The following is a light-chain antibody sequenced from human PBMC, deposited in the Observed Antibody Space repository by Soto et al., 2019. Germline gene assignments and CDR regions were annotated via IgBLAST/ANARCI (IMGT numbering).Light chain of an antibody. V-gene: IGKV3-11*01. CDR1: QRVSRY. CDR2: EAS. Sequence: EIVLTQSPATLSLSPGERATLSCRASQRVSRYVAWYQQKPGQAPRLLIFEASTRATGIPARFSGSGSGTDFTLTISSLEPEDFAVYYCQQRSTWPYTFGQGTKVDIK. J-gene: IGKJ2*01. CDR3: QQRSTWPYT.